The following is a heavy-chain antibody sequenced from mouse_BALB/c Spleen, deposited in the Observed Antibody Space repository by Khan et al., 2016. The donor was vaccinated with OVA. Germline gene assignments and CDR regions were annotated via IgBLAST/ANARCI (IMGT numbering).Heavy chain of an antibody. CDR1: GFTFSDYG. CDR3: ARSWAMDY. V-gene: IGHV5-15*02. J-gene: IGHJ4*01. Sequence: EVELVESGGGLVQPGGSRKLSCAASGFTFSDYGMAWVRQAPGKGPEWIAFISNLAYSIYYADTVTDRFTISRENAKNTLYLEMSSLRSEDTAMYYCARSWAMDYWGQGTSVTVSS. CDR2: ISNLAYSI.